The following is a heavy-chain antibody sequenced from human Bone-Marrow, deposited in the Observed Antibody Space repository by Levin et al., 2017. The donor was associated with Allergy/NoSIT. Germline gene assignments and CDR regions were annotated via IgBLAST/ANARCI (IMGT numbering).Heavy chain of an antibody. CDR3: ARESSGILRGRNVFDM. CDR2: INPSGGST. D-gene: IGHD6-13*01. CDR1: GYTFTSYF. V-gene: IGHV1-46*01. J-gene: IGHJ3*02. Sequence: ASVKVSCKASGYTFTSYFMHWVRQAPGQGLEWMGIINPSGGSTSDAQKFQGRVTMTRDTSTSTVYMELRSLRSEDTAVYYCARESSGILRGRNVFDMWGQGTMVTVSS.